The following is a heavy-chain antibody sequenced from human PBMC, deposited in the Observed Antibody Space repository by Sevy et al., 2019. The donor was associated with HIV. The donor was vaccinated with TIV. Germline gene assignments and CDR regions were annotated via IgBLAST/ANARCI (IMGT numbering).Heavy chain of an antibody. CDR2: IYYSGGT. CDR1: GGSISNYY. D-gene: IGHD1-26*01. CDR3: ARGNSGSYGWFDP. Sequence: KQSQTLSLTCTVSGGSISNYYWNWIRQPPGKGLEWIGYIYYSGGTNYNPSLRSRVTMSADTSKNQFSLKLSFVTAADTAMYYCARGNSGSYGWFDPWGQGTLVTVSS. V-gene: IGHV4-59*01. J-gene: IGHJ5*02.